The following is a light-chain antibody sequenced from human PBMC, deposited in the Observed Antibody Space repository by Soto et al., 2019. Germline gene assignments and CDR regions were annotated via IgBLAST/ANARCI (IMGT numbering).Light chain of an antibody. J-gene: IGKJ4*01. CDR1: PSVSSN. CDR2: GAS. V-gene: IGKV3-15*01. Sequence: EIVMTQSPATLSVSPGERATLSCRASPSVSSNLAWYQQKPGQAPRLLIYGASTRATGIPARFSGSGSGTEVTLTISSLQSEDLAVYYCQQYNSWPPLTFGGGTKVEIK. CDR3: QQYNSWPPLT.